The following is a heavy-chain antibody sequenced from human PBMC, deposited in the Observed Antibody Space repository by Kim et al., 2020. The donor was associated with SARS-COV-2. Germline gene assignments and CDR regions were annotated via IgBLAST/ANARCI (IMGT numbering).Heavy chain of an antibody. D-gene: IGHD1-1*01. Sequence: GGSLRLSCAASGFTFSSYAMSWVRQAPGKGLEWVSSISGSGGYTNYADFVKGRFTISRDNSKNTLFLQMHSLGAEDTAVYYCAKGRGANNYSFDFWGQGT. CDR2: ISGSGGYT. CDR3: AKGRGANNYSFDF. V-gene: IGHV3-23*01. CDR1: GFTFSSYA. J-gene: IGHJ4*02.